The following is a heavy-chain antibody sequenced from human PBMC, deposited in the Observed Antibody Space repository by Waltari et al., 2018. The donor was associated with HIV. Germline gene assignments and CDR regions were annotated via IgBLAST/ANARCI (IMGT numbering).Heavy chain of an antibody. CDR2: ISAYDVNT. V-gene: IGHV1-18*01. J-gene: IGHJ4*02. CDR3: ARDGYDSSGLHLGYFDY. Sequence: QVQLVQSGAEVKKPGASVKVSCKASGYTFTSYGISWVRQAHGQGLEWMGWISAYDVNTNSAQKLQGRVTKTTDTSTSTAYMELRGLRSDDTAVYYCARDGYDSSGLHLGYFDYWGQGTLVTVSS. D-gene: IGHD3-22*01. CDR1: GYTFTSYG.